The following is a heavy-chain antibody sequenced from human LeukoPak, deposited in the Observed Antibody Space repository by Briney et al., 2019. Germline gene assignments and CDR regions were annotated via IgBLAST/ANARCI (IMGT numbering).Heavy chain of an antibody. V-gene: IGHV3-23*01. Sequence: GGSLRLSCAASGFTLSNYAMTWVRQAPGKGLEWVSTISGGGDITHYADPVKGRFTISRDNSKNTLHLQMNSLRAEDTAVYYCAKVGAAVAGDFDYCGQGTLVTVSS. J-gene: IGHJ4*02. CDR1: GFTLSNYA. CDR2: ISGGGDIT. CDR3: AKVGAAVAGDFDY. D-gene: IGHD6-19*01.